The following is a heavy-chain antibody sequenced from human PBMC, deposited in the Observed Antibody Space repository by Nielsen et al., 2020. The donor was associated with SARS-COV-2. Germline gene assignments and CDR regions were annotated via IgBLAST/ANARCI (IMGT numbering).Heavy chain of an antibody. CDR1: GYSFTSYW. CDR2: IYPGDSDT. Sequence: SLKISCKGSGYSFTSYWIGWVRQMPGKGLEWMRIIYPGDSDTRYSPSFQGQVTISADKSISTAYLQWSSLKASDTAMYYCARPSAGSSVATTDAFDIWGQGTMVTVSS. D-gene: IGHD5-12*01. V-gene: IGHV5-51*01. CDR3: ARPSAGSSVATTDAFDI. J-gene: IGHJ3*02.